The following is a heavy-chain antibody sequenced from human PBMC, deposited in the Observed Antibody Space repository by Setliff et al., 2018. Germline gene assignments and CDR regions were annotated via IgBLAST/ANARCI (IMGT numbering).Heavy chain of an antibody. CDR2: IYSGDRNT. V-gene: IGHV3-23*03. CDR3: ARDGVYYAMDV. J-gene: IGHJ6*02. Sequence: LRLSCAASGFTFSPYAMSWVRQAPGKGLEWVSTIYSGDRNTFYTDSVKGRFTIFRESSKNTLYLYMTSLRAEDTAVYYCARDGVYYAMDVWGQGTTVTVSS. CDR1: GFTFSPYA.